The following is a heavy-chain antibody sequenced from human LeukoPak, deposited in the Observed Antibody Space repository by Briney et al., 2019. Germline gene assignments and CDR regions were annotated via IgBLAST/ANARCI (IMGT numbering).Heavy chain of an antibody. D-gene: IGHD2-2*01. J-gene: IGHJ4*02. CDR2: ISWNSGSI. CDR3: AKDMGVVPAAFVY. V-gene: IGHV3-9*03. CDR1: GFTFDDYA. Sequence: GRSLRLPCAASGFTFDDYAMHWVRQAPGKGLEWVSGISWNSGSIGYADSVKGRFTISRDNAKNSLYLQMNSLRAEDMALYYCAKDMGVVPAAFVYWGQGTLVTVSS.